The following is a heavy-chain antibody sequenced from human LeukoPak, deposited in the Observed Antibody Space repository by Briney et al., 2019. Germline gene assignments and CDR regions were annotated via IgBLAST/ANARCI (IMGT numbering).Heavy chain of an antibody. CDR1: GFTFRDYW. CDR2: ISGDGSSL. J-gene: IGHJ4*02. Sequence: GGSLRLSCAASGFTFRDYWLHWVRQAPGKGLMWVSRISGDGSSLNYAGSVKGRFTISRDNAKNTLFLQMNSLRAEDTAVYYCAAGPASNGPLSSYWGQGIQVTVSS. D-gene: IGHD1-1*01. V-gene: IGHV3-74*01. CDR3: AAGPASNGPLSSY.